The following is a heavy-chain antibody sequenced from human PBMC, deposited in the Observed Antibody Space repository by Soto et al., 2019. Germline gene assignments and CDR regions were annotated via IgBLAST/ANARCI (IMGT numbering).Heavy chain of an antibody. CDR1: GYTFTSYG. J-gene: IGHJ5*02. V-gene: IGHV1-18*01. Sequence: ASVKVSCKASGYTFTSYGITWVRQAPGQGLEWMGWISAHNGNTDYAQKLQGRVIVTRDTSTSTAYMELSSLRSEDTAVYYCARDHARLAPGNWFDPWGQGTLVTVSS. CDR3: ARDHARLAPGNWFDP. CDR2: ISAHNGNT.